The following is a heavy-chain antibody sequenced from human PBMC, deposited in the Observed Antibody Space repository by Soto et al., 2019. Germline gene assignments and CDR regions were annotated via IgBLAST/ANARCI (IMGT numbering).Heavy chain of an antibody. CDR3: AGGYFDSSGYYYGY. J-gene: IGHJ4*02. D-gene: IGHD3-22*01. CDR2: INPTGGGT. Sequence: ASVKVSCKASGYTFTSYHIHWVRQAPGQGLEWMGIINPTGGGTTYAQKFQGRVTMTSDTSTSTLYMELSSLRSEDTAVYYCAGGYFDSSGYYYGYWGQGTLVTVYS. V-gene: IGHV1-46*01. CDR1: GYTFTSYH.